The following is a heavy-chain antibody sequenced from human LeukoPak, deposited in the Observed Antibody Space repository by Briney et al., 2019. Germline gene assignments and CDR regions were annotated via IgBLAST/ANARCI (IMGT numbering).Heavy chain of an antibody. Sequence: GESLKISCKGSGYSFTSYWIGWVRQMPGKGLEWMGIIYPGDSDTRYSPSFQGQVTISADKSISTAYLQWSSLKASDTAMYYCARRGPGNWFRDGYNWGFVDYWGQGTLVTVSS. V-gene: IGHV5-51*01. CDR1: GYSFTSYW. D-gene: IGHD5-24*01. J-gene: IGHJ4*02. CDR2: IYPGDSDT. CDR3: ARRGPGNWFRDGYNWGFVDY.